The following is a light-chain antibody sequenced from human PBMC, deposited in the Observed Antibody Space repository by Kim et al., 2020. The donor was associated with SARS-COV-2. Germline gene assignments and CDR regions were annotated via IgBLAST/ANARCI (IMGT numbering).Light chain of an antibody. V-gene: IGLV3-21*04. CDR2: YYS. Sequence: SYELTQPPSLSVAPGKTARVTCGGNNIASKNVHWYQQMPGQAPILVISYYSDRPSGIPERFSGSKSGNTATLTIRRVEGGDEADYSCQVWDGSDDYVVFG. CDR1: NIASKN. CDR3: QVWDGSDDYVV. J-gene: IGLJ3*02.